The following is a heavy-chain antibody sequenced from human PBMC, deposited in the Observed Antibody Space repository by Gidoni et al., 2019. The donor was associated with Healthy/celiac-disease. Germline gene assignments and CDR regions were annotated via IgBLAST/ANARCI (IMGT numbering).Heavy chain of an antibody. CDR3: AVVYCSSTSCYTAYNWFDP. V-gene: IGHV1-2*02. D-gene: IGHD2-2*02. CDR1: GYTFTGYY. CDR2: INPNSGGT. Sequence: QVQLVQSGAEVKKPGASVKVSCKASGYTFTGYYMHWVRQAPGQGLEWMGWINPNSGGTNYAQKFQGRVTMTRDTSISTAYMGLSRLRSDDTAVYYCAVVYCSSTSCYTAYNWFDPWGQGTLVTVSS. J-gene: IGHJ5*02.